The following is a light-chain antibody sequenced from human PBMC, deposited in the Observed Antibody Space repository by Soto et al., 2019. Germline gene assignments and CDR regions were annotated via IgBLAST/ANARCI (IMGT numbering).Light chain of an antibody. CDR3: SAYTSSSTRV. CDR2: GVS. CDR1: SSDVGGYNY. V-gene: IGLV2-14*01. Sequence: QSALTQPASVSGSPGQSITISCTGTSSDVGGYNYVSWYQQHPGKAPKLIIFGVSNRPSGISDRFSASKSGNTASLTISGFQAEDEADYYCSAYTSSSTRVFGGGTKVTVL. J-gene: IGLJ3*02.